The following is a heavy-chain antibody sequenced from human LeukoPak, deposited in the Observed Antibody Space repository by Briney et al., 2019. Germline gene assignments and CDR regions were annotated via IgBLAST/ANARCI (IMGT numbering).Heavy chain of an antibody. CDR2: ISGSGGST. V-gene: IGHV3-23*01. Sequence: PGGSLRLSCAASGFTFSSYAMSWVRQAPGEGLEWVSAISGSGGSTYYADSVKDWINISRDNFKNPLYLQMDILSAEDTAVYYCSKGGQLLLSPYVFVWGKGTTVTVS. D-gene: IGHD2-2*01. J-gene: IGHJ6*01. CDR3: SKGGQLLLSPYVFV. CDR1: GFTFSSYA.